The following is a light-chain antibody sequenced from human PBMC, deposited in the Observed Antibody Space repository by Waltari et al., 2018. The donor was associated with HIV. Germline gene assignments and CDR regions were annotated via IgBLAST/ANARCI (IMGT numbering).Light chain of an antibody. J-gene: IGKJ3*01. CDR3: QHYDSFPFS. V-gene: IGKV1-33*01. CDR1: QDIRQY. CDR2: ETS. Sequence: DVQMTKSPSPLSASVGDTVTITCQASQDIRQYLNWYQQKPGKAPKLLIYETSNLETGVPSRFSGGRSGTDFSFTIINLQPEDFATYYCQHYDSFPFSFGPGTTVDI.